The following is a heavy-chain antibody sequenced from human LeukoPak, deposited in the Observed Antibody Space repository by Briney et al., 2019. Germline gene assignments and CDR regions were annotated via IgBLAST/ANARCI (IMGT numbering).Heavy chain of an antibody. J-gene: IGHJ4*02. Sequence: GGSLRLSCAASGFTFSSYGMHWVRQAPGKGLEWVAVISYDGSNKYYADSVKGRSTISRDNSKNTLYLQMNSLRAEDTAVYYCAKLYDILTGLDLDYWGQGTLVTVSS. V-gene: IGHV3-30*18. CDR1: GFTFSSYG. CDR2: ISYDGSNK. D-gene: IGHD3-9*01. CDR3: AKLYDILTGLDLDY.